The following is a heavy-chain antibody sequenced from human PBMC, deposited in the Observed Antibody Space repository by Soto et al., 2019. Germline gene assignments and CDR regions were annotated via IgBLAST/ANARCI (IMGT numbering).Heavy chain of an antibody. CDR2: ISYSGST. CDR1: GGSISTSTYY. Sequence: SETLSLTCTVSGGSISTSTYYWGWIRQPPGKGLEWIGTISYSGSTYYNPSLKSRVTISVDTSRNQFSLKLTSVTAADTAVYYCARQERYDRRLDYWGQGTLVTVSS. V-gene: IGHV4-39*01. CDR3: ARQERYDRRLDY. D-gene: IGHD5-12*01. J-gene: IGHJ4*02.